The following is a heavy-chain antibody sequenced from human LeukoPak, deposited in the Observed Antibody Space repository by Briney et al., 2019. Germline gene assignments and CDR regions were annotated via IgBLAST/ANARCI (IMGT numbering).Heavy chain of an antibody. CDR1: GGSISSYY. CDR2: IYYSGST. V-gene: IGHV4-59*08. J-gene: IGHJ3*02. CDR3: ARVWDDYGGNFLAFDI. D-gene: IGHD4-17*01. Sequence: PSETLSLTRTVSGGSISSYYWSWIRQPPGKGLEWIGYIYYSGSTNYNPSLKRRVTISVDTSKNQFSLKLSSVSAADTAVYYCARVWDDYGGNFLAFDIWGQGTMVTVSS.